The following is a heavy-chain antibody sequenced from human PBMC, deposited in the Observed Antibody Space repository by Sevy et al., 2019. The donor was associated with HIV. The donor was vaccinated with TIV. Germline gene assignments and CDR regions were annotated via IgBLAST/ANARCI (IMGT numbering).Heavy chain of an antibody. J-gene: IGHJ4*02. CDR2: ISGSGGSP. CDR3: ARRYSRDRDY. CDR1: GFTFSSYA. V-gene: IGHV3-23*01. D-gene: IGHD6-13*01. Sequence: QLGGSLRLSCAASGFTFSSYAMSWVRQAPGKGLEWVSAISGSGGSPYNAESGQGRLTISRDNSKNTLYLQMNSLGAEDTAVDYCARRYSRDRDYWGQGTLVTVSS.